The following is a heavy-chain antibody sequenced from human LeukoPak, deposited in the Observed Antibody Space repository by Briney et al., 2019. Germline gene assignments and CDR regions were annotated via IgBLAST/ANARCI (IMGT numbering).Heavy chain of an antibody. D-gene: IGHD3-22*01. V-gene: IGHV1-24*01. CDR1: GYTPTELS. CDR3: ARDSHVDSSGYYSDY. CDR2: FDPEDGET. Sequence: GASVKVSCKVSGYTPTELSMHWGRQAPGKGLEWMGGFDPEDGETIYAQKFQGRVTMTEDTSTDTAYMELSSLRSEDTAVYYCARDSHVDSSGYYSDYWGQGTLVTVSS. J-gene: IGHJ4*02.